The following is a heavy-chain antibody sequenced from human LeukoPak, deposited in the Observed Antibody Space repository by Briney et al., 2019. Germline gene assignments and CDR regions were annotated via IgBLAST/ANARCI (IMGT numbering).Heavy chain of an antibody. CDR3: ARGPRRIVRFDP. J-gene: IGHJ5*02. Sequence: ASVKVSCKASGYTFTSYDINWVRQATGQGLEWMGWMNPNSGNTGYAQKFQGGVTMTRNTSISTAYMELSSLRSEDTAVYYCARGPRRIVRFDPWGQGTLVTVSS. CDR2: MNPNSGNT. V-gene: IGHV1-8*01. D-gene: IGHD3-16*02. CDR1: GYTFTSYD.